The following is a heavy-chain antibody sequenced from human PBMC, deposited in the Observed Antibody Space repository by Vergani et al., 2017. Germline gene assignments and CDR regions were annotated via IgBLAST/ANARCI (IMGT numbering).Heavy chain of an antibody. CDR3: AKSTIGDHFDY. CDR1: GGSFSGYY. J-gene: IGHJ4*02. V-gene: IGHV4-34*01. CDR2: INHSGST. D-gene: IGHD2-21*01. Sequence: QVQLQQWGAGLLKPSETLSLTCAVYGGSFSGYYWSWIRQPPGKGLEWIGEINHSGSTNYNPSLKSRVTISVDTSKNQFSLKLSSVTAADTAVYYCAKSTIGDHFDYWGQGTLVTVSS.